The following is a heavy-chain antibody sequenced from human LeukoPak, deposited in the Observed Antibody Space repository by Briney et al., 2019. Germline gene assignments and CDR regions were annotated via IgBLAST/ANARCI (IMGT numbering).Heavy chain of an antibody. D-gene: IGHD5-18*01. CDR3: ARGVDTFGAGVGAFDI. CDR2: VIPVFARA. CDR1: GGTFSSHS. V-gene: IGHV1-69*13. Sequence: ASVKVSCKASGGTFSSHSISWVRQAPGQGLEWMGGVIPVFARANYAEKFQDRVTITADESTNTVYMELSGLSSEDTAVYYCARGVDTFGAGVGAFDIWGQGTMVTVSS. J-gene: IGHJ3*02.